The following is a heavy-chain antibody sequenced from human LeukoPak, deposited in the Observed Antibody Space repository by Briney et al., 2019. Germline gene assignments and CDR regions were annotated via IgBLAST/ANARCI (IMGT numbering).Heavy chain of an antibody. D-gene: IGHD4-17*01. CDR3: ASLADYAPSGAFDI. CDR2: IIPIFGTA. CDR1: GGTLSSYA. Sequence: GASVKVSCKASGGTLSSYAISWVRQAPGQGLEWMGGIIPIFGTANYAQKFQGRVTITADESTSTAYMELSSLRSEDTAVYYCASLADYAPSGAFDIWGQGTMVTVSS. V-gene: IGHV1-69*13. J-gene: IGHJ3*02.